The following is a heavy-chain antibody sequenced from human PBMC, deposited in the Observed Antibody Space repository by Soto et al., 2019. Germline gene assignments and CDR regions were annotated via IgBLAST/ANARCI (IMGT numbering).Heavy chain of an antibody. D-gene: IGHD7-27*01. CDR1: GGSISSYY. V-gene: IGHV4-59*01. CDR2: IYYSGST. Sequence: SETLSLTCTVSGGSISSYYWSWIRQPPGKGLEWIGYIYYSGSTNYNPSLKSRVTISVDTSKNQFSLKLSSVTAADTAVYYCARSAPGGLGISKYYYYYMDVWGKGTTVTVS. CDR3: ARSAPGGLGISKYYYYYMDV. J-gene: IGHJ6*03.